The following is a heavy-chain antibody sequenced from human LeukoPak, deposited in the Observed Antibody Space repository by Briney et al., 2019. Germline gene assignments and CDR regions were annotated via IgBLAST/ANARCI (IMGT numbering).Heavy chain of an antibody. CDR1: GFTFSTYG. Sequence: GGSLRLTCAASGFTFSTYGMNWVRQAPGKGLEWVSSISSGGTYLNYADSVKGRFTISRDNAKNSLYLQMNSLRAEDTAVYYCARVTSPYYFDSWGQGTLVTVSS. J-gene: IGHJ4*02. V-gene: IGHV3-21*01. D-gene: IGHD2-2*01. CDR2: ISSGGTYL. CDR3: ARVTSPYYFDS.